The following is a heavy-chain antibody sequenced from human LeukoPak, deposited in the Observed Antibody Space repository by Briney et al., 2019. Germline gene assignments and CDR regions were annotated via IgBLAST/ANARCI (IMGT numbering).Heavy chain of an antibody. J-gene: IGHJ4*02. V-gene: IGHV4-34*01. D-gene: IGHD2-2*01. Sequence: SETLSLTCSVSGGSFTAFYWTWIRQPPGKELEWVGEVNHSGTTNYNPSLKSRVTLSVDTSKNQFSLKLSSVTAADTAVYYCARGAYCSSTNCYGFDYWGQGTQVTASS. CDR1: GGSFTAFY. CDR2: VNHSGTT. CDR3: ARGAYCSSTNCYGFDY.